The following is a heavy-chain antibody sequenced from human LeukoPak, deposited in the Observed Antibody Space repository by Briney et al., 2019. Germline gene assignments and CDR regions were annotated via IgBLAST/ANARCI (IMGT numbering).Heavy chain of an antibody. CDR3: ARYMTTVTTLSPFDP. CDR1: GTSISSSTYY. J-gene: IGHJ5*02. Sequence: SETLSLTCIVSGTSISSSTYYWGWIRQPPGKGLEYIANLYYDGNTYYNPSLKSRVTTSLDTSKNQFSLKLSSVTAADTAVYYCARYMTTVTTLSPFDPWGQGTLVTVSS. D-gene: IGHD4-17*01. CDR2: LYYDGNT. V-gene: IGHV4-39*07.